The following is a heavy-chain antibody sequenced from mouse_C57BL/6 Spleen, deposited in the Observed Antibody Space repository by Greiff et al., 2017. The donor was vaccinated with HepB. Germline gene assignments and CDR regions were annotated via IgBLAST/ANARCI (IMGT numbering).Heavy chain of an antibody. Sequence: DVKLVESGGGLVKPGGSLKLSCAASGFTFSDYGMHWVRQAPEKGLEWVAYISSGSSTIYYADTVKGRFTISRDNAKNTLFLQMTSLRSEDTAMYYCARPIYYDYPAWFAYWGQGTLVTVSA. CDR3: ARPIYYDYPAWFAY. V-gene: IGHV5-17*01. J-gene: IGHJ3*01. D-gene: IGHD2-4*01. CDR2: ISSGSSTI. CDR1: GFTFSDYG.